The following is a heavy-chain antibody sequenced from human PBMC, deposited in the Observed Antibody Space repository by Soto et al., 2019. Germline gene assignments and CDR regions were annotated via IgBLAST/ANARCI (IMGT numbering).Heavy chain of an antibody. V-gene: IGHV1-3*01. CDR2: INAGSGNT. J-gene: IGHJ4*02. CDR1: GYTFTSYA. D-gene: IGHD2-21*02. Sequence: QVQLVQSGAEAKKPGASVKVYCKPSGYTFTSYAMHWVRQAPGQRLEWMGWINAGSGNTKYAQNFQCRVTITRATSASTVYIKLSSMRAEDTAVYYCASSIVVVTALDYWGQRTLVNVSS. CDR3: ASSIVVVTALDY.